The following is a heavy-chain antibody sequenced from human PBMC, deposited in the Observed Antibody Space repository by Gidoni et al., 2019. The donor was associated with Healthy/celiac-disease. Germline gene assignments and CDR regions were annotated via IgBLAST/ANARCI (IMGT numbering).Heavy chain of an antibody. CDR2: ISSSSSYI. Sequence: EVQLVESGGGLVKPGGSLILSCAASGFTFISYSTPWVLQAPGTGLEVVSSISSSSSYIYYGNSVKGQLTISRDNDKNSLYLQMNSLRAEDTAVYYCARDRPEGGYSYGPPDGLTAFDIWGQGTMVTVSS. D-gene: IGHD5-18*01. J-gene: IGHJ3*02. CDR1: GFTFISYS. V-gene: IGHV3-21*01. CDR3: ARDRPEGGYSYGPPDGLTAFDI.